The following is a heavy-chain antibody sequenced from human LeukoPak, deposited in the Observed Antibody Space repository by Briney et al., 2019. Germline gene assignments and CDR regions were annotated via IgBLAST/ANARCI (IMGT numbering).Heavy chain of an antibody. V-gene: IGHV3-11*01. CDR1: GFTFSDYY. CDR3: AREMNTAMINLDA. Sequence: GGSLRLSCAASGFTFSDYYMNWIRQTPGKGLEWIAHISGGADTIEYTDSMKGRFTISRDNARNSLFLQMDSLRVEDTAIYYCAREMNTAMINLDAWGQGTPVTVSS. J-gene: IGHJ5*02. D-gene: IGHD5-18*01. CDR2: ISGGADTI.